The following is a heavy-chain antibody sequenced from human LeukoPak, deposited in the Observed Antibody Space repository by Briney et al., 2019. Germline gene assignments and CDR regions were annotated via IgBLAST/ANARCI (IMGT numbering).Heavy chain of an antibody. CDR3: AREPQGDSSGYDAFDV. CDR1: GFTLSSYW. Sequence: GGSLRLSCAASGFTLSSYWIHWVRQAPGEGLVWVSRINPDGSRTDYADSVKGRFTLSRDSSKNTLFLQMNSLRAEDTAVYYCAREPQGDSSGYDAFDVWGQGTLVTVSS. CDR2: INPDGSRT. D-gene: IGHD3-22*01. V-gene: IGHV3-74*01. J-gene: IGHJ3*01.